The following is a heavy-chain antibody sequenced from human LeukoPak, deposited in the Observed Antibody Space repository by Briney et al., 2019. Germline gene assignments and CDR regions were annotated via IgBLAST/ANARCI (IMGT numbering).Heavy chain of an antibody. CDR1: GGSISSGDYY. V-gene: IGHV4-30-4*08. CDR3: ARDRKYFGWLLLEDAFDI. D-gene: IGHD3-9*01. Sequence: SQTLSLTCTVSGGSISSGDYYWSWIRQPPGKGLEWIGYIYYSGSTYYNPSLKSRVTISVDTSKNNFPLKLRFVTAADTAVYYCARDRKYFGWLLLEDAFDIWGQGTMVTVSS. J-gene: IGHJ3*02. CDR2: IYYSGST.